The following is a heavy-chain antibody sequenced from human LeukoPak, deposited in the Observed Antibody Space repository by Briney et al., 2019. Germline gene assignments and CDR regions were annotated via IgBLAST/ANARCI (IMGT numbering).Heavy chain of an antibody. D-gene: IGHD2-21*02. Sequence: GGSLRLSCAASGFTFSSSGMHWVRQAPDKGLEWVAFVSYDGGKKYYADSVKGRFTISRDNSKNTLYLQMNSLRAEDTAVYYCAKPAYCGDDCYSSTFQHWGQGTLVTVSS. J-gene: IGHJ1*01. CDR3: AKPAYCGDDCYSSTFQH. CDR1: GFTFSSSG. CDR2: VSYDGGKK. V-gene: IGHV3-30*18.